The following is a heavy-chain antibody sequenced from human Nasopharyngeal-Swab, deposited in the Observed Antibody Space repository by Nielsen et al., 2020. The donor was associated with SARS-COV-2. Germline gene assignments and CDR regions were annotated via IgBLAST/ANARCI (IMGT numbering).Heavy chain of an antibody. Sequence: GESLKISCKASGYSFTTYWIAWVRQIPGKGLEWMGIINPPDSDTRYSPSFQGQVTISADKSITTAYLQWSSLKASDSAIYYCARGWDLTDWGQGTLVSVSS. CDR2: INPPDSDT. D-gene: IGHD1-26*01. CDR1: GYSFTTYW. V-gene: IGHV5-51*01. CDR3: ARGWDLTD. J-gene: IGHJ4*02.